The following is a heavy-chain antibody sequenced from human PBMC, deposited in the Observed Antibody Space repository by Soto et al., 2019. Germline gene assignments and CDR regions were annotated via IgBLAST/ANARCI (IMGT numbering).Heavy chain of an antibody. CDR2: INPILGIA. CDR3: ARAKDRLVPWLVTLDY. Sequence: QVQLVQSGAEVKKPGSSVKVSCKSSGGTFSIYTIIWVRHAPGQVLEWMGRINPILGIANYAQKFQGRVTITADKSTSPDYMEPSSLSTEETAVYYCARAKDRLVPWLVTLDYWGQGTLVTVSS. CDR1: GGTFSIYT. J-gene: IGHJ4*02. D-gene: IGHD6-19*01. V-gene: IGHV1-69*02.